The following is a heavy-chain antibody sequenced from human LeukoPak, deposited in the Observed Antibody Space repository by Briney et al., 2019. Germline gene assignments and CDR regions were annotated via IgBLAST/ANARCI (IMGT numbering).Heavy chain of an antibody. V-gene: IGHV3-11*05. J-gene: IGHJ4*02. CDR3: ARDSGYSGYSDY. D-gene: IGHD5-12*01. CDR2: ISSSSSYT. Sequence: GGSLRLSCAASGFTFSDYYMSWIRQAQGKGLEWVSYISSSSSYTDYADSVKGRFTISRDNAKNSLNLQMDSLRAEDTAVYYCARDSGYSGYSDYWGQGTLVTVSS. CDR1: GFTFSDYY.